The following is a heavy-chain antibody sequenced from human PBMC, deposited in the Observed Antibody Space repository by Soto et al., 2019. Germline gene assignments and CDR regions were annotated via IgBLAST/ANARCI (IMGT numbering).Heavy chain of an antibody. V-gene: IGHV1-3*01. CDR2: INAGNGNT. J-gene: IGHJ4*02. D-gene: IGHD6-13*01. Sequence: ASVKVSCKASGYTFTSYAMHWVRQAPGQRLEWMGWINAGNGNTKYSQKFQGRVTITRDASASTAYMELSSLRSEGTAVYYCARVEGGSWYGFGDYWGQGTKVTVSS. CDR1: GYTFTSYA. CDR3: ARVEGGSWYGFGDY.